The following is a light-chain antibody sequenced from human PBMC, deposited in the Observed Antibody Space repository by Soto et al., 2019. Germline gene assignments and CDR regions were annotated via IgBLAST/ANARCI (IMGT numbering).Light chain of an antibody. J-gene: IGKJ1*01. CDR3: QQYNSYPWT. Sequence: DIQMTQSPSTLSASVGDXVTITCRASQSISSWLAWYQQKPGKAPKLLIYKASSLESGVPSRFSGSGSGTEFTLTISSLQPDDFATYYCQQYNSYPWTFGQGTKVDIK. V-gene: IGKV1-5*03. CDR1: QSISSW. CDR2: KAS.